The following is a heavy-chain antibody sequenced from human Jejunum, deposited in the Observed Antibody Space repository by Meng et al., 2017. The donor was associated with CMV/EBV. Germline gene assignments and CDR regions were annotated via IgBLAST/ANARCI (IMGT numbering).Heavy chain of an antibody. CDR2: ISSGGGPQ. CDR1: GFSFSNYE. Sequence: ASGFSFSNYEVNWVRQAPGKGLEWVSFISSGGGPQYHADSVKGRFTISSGSAKNSLDLQMNGLRIEDTAIYYCARSKVAMGFDLWGQGTRVTVSS. D-gene: IGHD5-12*01. J-gene: IGHJ5*02. V-gene: IGHV3-48*03. CDR3: ARSKVAMGFDL.